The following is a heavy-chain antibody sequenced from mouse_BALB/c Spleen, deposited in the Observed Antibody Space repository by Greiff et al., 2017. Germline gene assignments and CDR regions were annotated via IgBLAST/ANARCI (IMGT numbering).Heavy chain of an antibody. D-gene: IGHD1-2*01. CDR1: GFSLTSYG. CDR2: IWSGGST. J-gene: IGHJ2*01. Sequence: VKLVESGPGLVQPSQSLSITCTVSGFSLTSYGVHWVRQSPGKGLEWLGVIWSGGSTDYNAAFISRLSISKDNSKSQVFFKMNSLQADDTAIYYCARNQGLRLRYYFDYWGQGTTLTVSS. CDR3: ARNQGLRLRYYFDY. V-gene: IGHV2-4-1*01.